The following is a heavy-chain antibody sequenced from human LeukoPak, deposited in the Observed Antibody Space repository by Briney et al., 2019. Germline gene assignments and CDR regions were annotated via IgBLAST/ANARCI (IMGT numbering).Heavy chain of an antibody. D-gene: IGHD2-2*01. CDR2: IKQDGSEK. V-gene: IGHV3-7*01. Sequence: GGSLRLSCAASGFTFSTYWMSWVRQAPGKGLEWVANIKQDGSEKYYVDSVKGRFTISRDNAKNSLSLQMNSLRAEDTAVYYCARDQGYCTSASCRGDAFDVWGQGSMVSVSS. J-gene: IGHJ3*01. CDR3: ARDQGYCTSASCRGDAFDV. CDR1: GFTFSTYW.